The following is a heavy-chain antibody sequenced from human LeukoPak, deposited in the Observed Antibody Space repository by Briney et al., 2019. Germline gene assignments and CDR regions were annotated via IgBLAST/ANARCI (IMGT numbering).Heavy chain of an antibody. Sequence: SGGSLRLSCAASGFTFSNYGMNWVRQAPGKGLEWVAFIRYDGSNEYYADSVRGRFTISRDNSKNTLYLQMSSLRTEDTAVYYCRAVSSSWSDYWGQGTLVTVSS. CDR3: RAVSSSWSDY. CDR2: IRYDGSNE. V-gene: IGHV3-30*02. CDR1: GFTFSNYG. D-gene: IGHD6-13*01. J-gene: IGHJ4*02.